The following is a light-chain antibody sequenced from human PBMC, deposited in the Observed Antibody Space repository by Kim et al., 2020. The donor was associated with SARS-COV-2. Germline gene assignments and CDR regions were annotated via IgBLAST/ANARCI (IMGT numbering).Light chain of an antibody. V-gene: IGKV4-1*01. J-gene: IGKJ2*01. CDR1: QSVLYNSKNKNY. CDR2: WAS. CDR3: QQYYTTPSYT. Sequence: DIVMTQSPDSLAVSLGERATINCKSSQSVLYNSKNKNYLAWYQQKPGQPPKLLIYWASTRESGVPDRFTGSGSGTDFTLTISSLQAEDVAVYYCQQYYTTPSYTFGQGTKLEI.